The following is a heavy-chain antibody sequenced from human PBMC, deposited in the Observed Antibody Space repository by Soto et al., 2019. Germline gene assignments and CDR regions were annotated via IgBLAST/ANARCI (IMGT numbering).Heavy chain of an antibody. J-gene: IGHJ5*02. CDR1: GYTFTSYD. CDR2: MNPNSGNT. V-gene: IGHV1-8*01. CDR3: ARAEYSSSWMGRGPNWFDP. D-gene: IGHD6-13*01. Sequence: QVQLVQSGAEVKKPGASVKVSCKASGYTFTSYDINWVRQATGQGLEWMGWMNPNSGNTGYAQKFQGRVTMTRNTXXSXAXTELSSLRSEDTAVYYCARAEYSSSWMGRGPNWFDPWGQGTLVTVSS.